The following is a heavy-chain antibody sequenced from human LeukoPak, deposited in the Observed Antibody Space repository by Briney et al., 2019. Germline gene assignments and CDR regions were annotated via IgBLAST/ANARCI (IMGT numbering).Heavy chain of an antibody. V-gene: IGHV3-74*01. CDR2: IKGDGSSI. J-gene: IGHJ4*02. Sequence: PGGSLRLSCAASGFTFSSHWMHWVRQAPGKGLVWVSRIKGDGSSISFADSVKGRFTISRDNAKNTLYLEMNTLRVEDTAVYYCAMYSSAWYAVYWGQGTLVTVSS. CDR3: AMYSSAWYAVY. D-gene: IGHD6-19*01. CDR1: GFTFSSHW.